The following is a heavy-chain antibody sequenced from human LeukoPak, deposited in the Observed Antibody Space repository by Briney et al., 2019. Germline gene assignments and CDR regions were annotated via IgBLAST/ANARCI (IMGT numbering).Heavy chain of an antibody. CDR2: IIPILGIA. Sequence: ASVKVSCKASGGTFISYAISWVRQAPGQGLEWMGRIIPILGIANYAQKFQGRVTITADKSTSTAYMELSSLGSEDTAVYYCARAKIAVAGTNYFDYWGQGTLVTVSS. V-gene: IGHV1-69*04. CDR3: ARAKIAVAGTNYFDY. CDR1: GGTFISYA. J-gene: IGHJ4*02. D-gene: IGHD6-19*01.